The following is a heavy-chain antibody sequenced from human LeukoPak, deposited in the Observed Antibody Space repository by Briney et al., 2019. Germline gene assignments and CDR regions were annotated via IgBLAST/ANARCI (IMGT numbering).Heavy chain of an antibody. CDR2: IYPGGSQT. CDR1: SYNFANYW. Sequence: GESLKISCKASSYNFANYWIGWVRQMPGKGLEWMGLIYPGGSQTIYSPSFQGQVTISADKSISTAYLQWSSLKASDTAMYYCARTKLVGATSWFDPWGQGTLVTVSS. V-gene: IGHV5-51*01. CDR3: ARTKLVGATSWFDP. D-gene: IGHD1-26*01. J-gene: IGHJ5*02.